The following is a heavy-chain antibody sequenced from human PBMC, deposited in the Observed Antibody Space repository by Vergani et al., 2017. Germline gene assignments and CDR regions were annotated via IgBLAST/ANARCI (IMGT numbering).Heavy chain of an antibody. J-gene: IGHJ2*01. CDR1: GDSVSSNSAA. V-gene: IGHV6-1*01. CDR3: AGIVGASRHVRYWYFDL. CDR2: TYYRSKWYN. Sequence: QVQLQQSGPGLVKPSQTLSLTCAISGDSVSSNSAAWNWIRQSPSRGLEWLGRTYYRSKWYNDYAVSVKSRITINPDTSKNQFSLQLNSVTPEDTAVYYCAGIVGASRHVRYWYFDLWGRGTLVTVSS. D-gene: IGHD1-26*01.